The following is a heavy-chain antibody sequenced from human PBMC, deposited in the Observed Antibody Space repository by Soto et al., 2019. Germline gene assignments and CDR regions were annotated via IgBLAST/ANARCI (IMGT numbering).Heavy chain of an antibody. V-gene: IGHV1-69*06. CDR1: EDTFVSYA. CDR3: ARAATFILVLQL. J-gene: IGHJ3*01. Sequence: QVQLVQSGAEVKKPGSSVKVSCKASEDTFVSYAITWVRQAPGQGLEWMGGAVPILGSTNYAQKFQGRVTFTADKSTNTSYMAVSSVRSEDTAMYYCARAATFILVLQLWGQGTMVIVSS. D-gene: IGHD6-13*01. CDR2: AVPILGST.